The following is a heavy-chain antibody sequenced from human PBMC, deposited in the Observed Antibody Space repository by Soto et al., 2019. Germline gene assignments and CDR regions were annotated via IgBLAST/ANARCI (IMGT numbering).Heavy chain of an antibody. V-gene: IGHV1-58*02. J-gene: IGHJ4*02. CDR3: AAGYGSGSYYPFDY. CDR2: IVVGSGNT. D-gene: IGHD3-10*01. CDR1: GFTFTSSA. Sequence: ASVKVSCKASGFTFTSSAMQWVRQARGQRLEWIGWIVVGSGNTNYAQKFQERVTITRDMSTSTAYMELSSLRSEDTAVYYCAAGYGSGSYYPFDYWGQGTLVTVSS.